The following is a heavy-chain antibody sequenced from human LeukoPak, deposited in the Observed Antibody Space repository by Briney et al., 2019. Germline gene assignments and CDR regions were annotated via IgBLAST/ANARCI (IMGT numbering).Heavy chain of an antibody. V-gene: IGHV3-49*03. CDR3: TRVLAAAGRWFDP. J-gene: IGHJ5*02. Sequence: GGSLRLSCTTSGFTFVDYAMSWFRQAPGKGLEWVGFITSKAYGATTEYAASVKDRFFLSRDDSKSIAYLQMNSLETEDTAVYYCTRVLAAAGRWFDPWGQGSLVTVSS. D-gene: IGHD6-13*01. CDR2: ITSKAYGATT. CDR1: GFTFVDYA.